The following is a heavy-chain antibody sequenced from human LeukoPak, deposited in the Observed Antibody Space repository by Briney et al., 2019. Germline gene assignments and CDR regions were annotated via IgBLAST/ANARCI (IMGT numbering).Heavy chain of an antibody. CDR2: INHSGST. CDR3: ASFSSGTMGY. V-gene: IGHV4-34*01. Sequence: PSETLSLTCAVYGGSFSGYYWSWIRQPPGKGLEWIGEINHSGSTNYNPSLKSRVTISVDTSKNQFSLKLSSVAAADTAVYYCASFSSGTMGYWGQGTLVTVSS. D-gene: IGHD3-22*01. CDR1: GGSFSGYY. J-gene: IGHJ4*02.